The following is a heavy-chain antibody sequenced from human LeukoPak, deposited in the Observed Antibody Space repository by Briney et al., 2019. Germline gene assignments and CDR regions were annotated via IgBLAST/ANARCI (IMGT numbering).Heavy chain of an antibody. J-gene: IGHJ4*02. V-gene: IGHV1-46*01. CDR1: GYTFSDHY. D-gene: IGHD3-22*01. CDR3: ARPGRGRSSGAIDY. Sequence: ASVKVSCKASGYTFSDHYIYWVRQAPGQGLEWMGIINPSGGSTSYAQKFQGRVTMTRDTSTSTVYMELSSLRSEDTAVYYCARPGRGRSSGAIDYWGQGTLVTVSS. CDR2: INPSGGST.